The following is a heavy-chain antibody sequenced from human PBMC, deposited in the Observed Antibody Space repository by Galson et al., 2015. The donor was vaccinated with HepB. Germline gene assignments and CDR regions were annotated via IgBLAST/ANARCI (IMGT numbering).Heavy chain of an antibody. CDR1: GYTFTSYY. J-gene: IGHJ4*02. D-gene: IGHD2-2*01. Sequence: SVKVSCKASGYTFTSYYMHWVRQAPGQGLEWMGIINPSGGSTSYAQKFQGRVTMTRDTSTSTVYMELSSLRSEDTAVYYCARDPRYCSSTSCYALDYWGQGTLVTVSS. V-gene: IGHV1-46*01. CDR2: INPSGGST. CDR3: ARDPRYCSSTSCYALDY.